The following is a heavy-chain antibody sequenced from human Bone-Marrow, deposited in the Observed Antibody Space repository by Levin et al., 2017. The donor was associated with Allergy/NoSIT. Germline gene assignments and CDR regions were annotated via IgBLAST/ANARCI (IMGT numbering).Heavy chain of an antibody. CDR2: INPNSGGT. Sequence: ASVKVSCKPSLYSFTVYYMHWVRQGPVQGLEWMGWINPNSGGTNYAQKFQGRVTMTRDTSISTAYMELSRLRSDDTAVYYCARAGGSQPGFYYYGMDVWRQGTTVTVSS. V-gene: IGHV1-2*02. CDR1: LYSFTVYY. D-gene: IGHD1-26*01. J-gene: IGHJ6*02. CDR3: ARAGGSQPGFYYYGMDV.